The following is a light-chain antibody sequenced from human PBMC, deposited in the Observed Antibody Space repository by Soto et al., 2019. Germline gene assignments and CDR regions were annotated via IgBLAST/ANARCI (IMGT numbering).Light chain of an antibody. CDR1: QSVDNC. J-gene: IGKJ1*01. V-gene: IGKV1-5*03. CDR2: KAS. Sequence: DIPMTQSPSTLSASVGDRVTITCRASQSVDNCLAWYQQKPGKAPHLLIYKASSLETGVPSRFSGSGSVTEFTLTISSLQPDDFATYYCQQFYSYPWTFGQGTKVEIK. CDR3: QQFYSYPWT.